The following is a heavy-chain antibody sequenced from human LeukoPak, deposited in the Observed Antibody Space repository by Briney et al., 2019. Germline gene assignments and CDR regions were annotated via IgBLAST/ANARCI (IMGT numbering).Heavy chain of an antibody. D-gene: IGHD3-3*01. Sequence: GGSLRLSCAASGFTFSSYAMSWVRQAPGKGLEWVSAISGSGGSTYYADSVKGRFTISRDNSKNTLYLQMNSLRAEDTAVYYCAKGRHYDFWSAIDFDYWGQGTLVTVSS. CDR2: ISGSGGST. J-gene: IGHJ4*02. CDR1: GFTFSSYA. V-gene: IGHV3-23*01. CDR3: AKGRHYDFWSAIDFDY.